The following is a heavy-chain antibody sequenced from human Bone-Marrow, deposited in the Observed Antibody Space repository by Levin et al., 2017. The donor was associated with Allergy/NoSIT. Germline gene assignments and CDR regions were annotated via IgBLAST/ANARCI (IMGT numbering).Heavy chain of an antibody. Sequence: GGSLRLSCAASGFTFSRYAMAWVRQAPGQGLEWVSGMSGSGGRTVYAGSVKGRFTISRDNSKHIMYLQMNSLRVEDTALYYCAREDNWNYDYWGQGTLVTVSS. CDR1: GFTFSRYA. D-gene: IGHD1-7*01. V-gene: IGHV3-23*01. CDR2: MSGSGGRT. CDR3: AREDNWNYDY. J-gene: IGHJ4*02.